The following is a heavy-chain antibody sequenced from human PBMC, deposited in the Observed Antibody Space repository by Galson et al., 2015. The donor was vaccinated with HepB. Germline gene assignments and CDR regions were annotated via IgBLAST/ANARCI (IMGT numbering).Heavy chain of an antibody. J-gene: IGHJ3*02. CDR3: ARARGDSSGYYTADAFDI. CDR1: GGTFSSYA. V-gene: IGHV1-69*06. D-gene: IGHD3-22*01. Sequence: SCKASGGTFSSYAISWVRQAPGQGLEWMGGIIPIFGTANYAQKFQGRVTITADKSTSTAYMELSSLRSEDTAVYYCARARGDSSGYYTADAFDIWGQGTMVTVSS. CDR2: IIPIFGTA.